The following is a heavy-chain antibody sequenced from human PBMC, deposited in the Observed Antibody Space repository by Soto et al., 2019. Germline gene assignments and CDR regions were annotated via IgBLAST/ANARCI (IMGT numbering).Heavy chain of an antibody. Sequence: QVQLVQSGAEVKKPGASVKVSCKASGYTFTSYAMHWVRQAPGQRLEWMGWINAGNGNTKYSQKFQGRVTITRDTSASTAYMELSSLRSEDTAVYYCARVGDSSGWYDYYYGMAVWGQGTTVTVSS. D-gene: IGHD6-19*01. CDR2: INAGNGNT. CDR1: GYTFTSYA. CDR3: ARVGDSSGWYDYYYGMAV. V-gene: IGHV1-3*01. J-gene: IGHJ6*02.